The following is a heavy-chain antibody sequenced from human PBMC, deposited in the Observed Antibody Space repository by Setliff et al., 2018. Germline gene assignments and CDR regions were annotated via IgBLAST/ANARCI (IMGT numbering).Heavy chain of an antibody. CDR1: GVSFSDYY. CDR3: ARDRTAYTYGLDV. V-gene: IGHV4-34*10. D-gene: IGHD3-16*01. CDR2: INHSGTT. Sequence: PSETLSLTCTVYGVSFSDYYWGWVRQSPGKGLDWIGEINHSGTTNYDPSLEGRISISVDTSKRQFSLKLTSVTAADMAVYYCARDRTAYTYGLDVWGQGTTVTVSS. J-gene: IGHJ6*02.